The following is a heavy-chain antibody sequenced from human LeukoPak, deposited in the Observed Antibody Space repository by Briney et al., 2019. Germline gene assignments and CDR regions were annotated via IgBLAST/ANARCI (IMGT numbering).Heavy chain of an antibody. CDR3: ASGIDSSGNAFDI. CDR2: INYGGTT. D-gene: IGHD3-22*01. Sequence: SETLSLTCTVSGGSISSSNYFWSWIRQPPGQELEWIASINYGGTTYYNPSLKSRVTISVDTSKNQFSLRLTSVTAADTAVYYCASGIDSSGNAFDIWGQGTMVTVSS. J-gene: IGHJ3*02. V-gene: IGHV4-39*01. CDR1: GGSISSSNYF.